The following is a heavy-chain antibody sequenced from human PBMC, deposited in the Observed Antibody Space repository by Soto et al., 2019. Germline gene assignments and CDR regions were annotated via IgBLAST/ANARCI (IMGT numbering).Heavy chain of an antibody. CDR1: GFTFTNYA. J-gene: IGHJ5*01. D-gene: IGHD2-15*01. Sequence: PGGSLRLSCAASGFTFTNYAMHWDRQGPGKGLEWVAVISYDGNTKFYTDSLKGRFSISRDNSKNTLYLQMNSLRAEDTAVYYCAKDPRYCSGGTCFPEGEHWLDSWGQGTLVTVSS. CDR2: ISYDGNTK. CDR3: AKDPRYCSGGTCFPEGEHWLDS. V-gene: IGHV3-30-3*01.